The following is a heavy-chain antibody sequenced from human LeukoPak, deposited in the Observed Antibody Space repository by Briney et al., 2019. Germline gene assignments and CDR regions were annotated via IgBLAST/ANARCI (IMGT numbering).Heavy chain of an antibody. CDR2: ISGSGGTT. CDR1: GFTFGSYA. CDR3: GKKVADP. J-gene: IGHJ5*02. V-gene: IGHV3-23*01. Sequence: PGGSRRLAWEPSGFTFGSYAMGWFPQAPGKGLEWVSIISGSGGTTYYADSVKGRFTISRDNSKNTLYLQMNSLRAEDTAVYYCGKKVADPWGQGTLVTVSS.